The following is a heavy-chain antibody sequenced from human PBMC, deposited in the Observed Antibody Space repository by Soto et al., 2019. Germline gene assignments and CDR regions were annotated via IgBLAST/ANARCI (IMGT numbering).Heavy chain of an antibody. Sequence: ASVKVSCKVSGYTLTELSMHWVRQAPGKGLEWMGGFDPVAGETFYAQKFQGRVTMTEDTSTDTAYMELSSLRSEDTAVYYCATDSSGWFDYWGQGTMVTVSS. V-gene: IGHV1-24*01. CDR1: GYTLTELS. CDR3: ATDSSGWFDY. D-gene: IGHD6-19*01. J-gene: IGHJ4*02. CDR2: FDPVAGET.